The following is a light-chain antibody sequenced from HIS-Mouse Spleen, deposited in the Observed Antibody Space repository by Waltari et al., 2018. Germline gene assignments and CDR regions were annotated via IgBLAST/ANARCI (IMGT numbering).Light chain of an antibody. V-gene: IGLV2-14*01. CDR3: SSYTSSSTLV. J-gene: IGLJ2*01. CDR2: EVS. Sequence: QSALTQPASVSGSPGQSITISCTGTSSDVAGYNYVSWYQQHPGKAPKLMIYEVSNRPSGVSNRFSGSKSGNTASLTISGLQAEDEADYYCSSYTSSSTLVFGRGTKLTVL. CDR1: SSDVAGYNY.